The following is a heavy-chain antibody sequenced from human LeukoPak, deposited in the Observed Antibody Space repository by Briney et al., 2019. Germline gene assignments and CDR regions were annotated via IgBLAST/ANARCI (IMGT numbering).Heavy chain of an antibody. Sequence: SETLSLTCAVYGGSFSGYYWSWIRQPPGKGVEWIGEINHSGSTNYNPSLKSRVTISVDTSKNQFSLKLSSVTAADTAVYYCARAPVRQPSRMIVHPRGHYFDYWGQGTLVTVSS. CDR2: INHSGST. CDR3: ARAPVRQPSRMIVHPRGHYFDY. J-gene: IGHJ4*02. V-gene: IGHV4-34*01. D-gene: IGHD3-22*01. CDR1: GGSFSGYY.